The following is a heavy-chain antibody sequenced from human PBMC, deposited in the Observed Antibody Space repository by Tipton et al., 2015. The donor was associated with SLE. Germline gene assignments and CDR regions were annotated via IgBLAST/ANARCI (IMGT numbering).Heavy chain of an antibody. V-gene: IGHV4-39*01. CDR3: ARHGWQQLDRDGFDF. CDR1: GGSISSSSYY. J-gene: IGHJ4*02. Sequence: TLSLTCTVSGGSISSSSYYWGWIRQPPGKGLEWIGSIYYSGSTYYTPSLKSRVSISEDTSKNQFSLRLNSVPAADTAVFYCARHGWQQLDRDGFDFWGQGTLVTVSS. CDR2: IYYSGST. D-gene: IGHD6-13*01.